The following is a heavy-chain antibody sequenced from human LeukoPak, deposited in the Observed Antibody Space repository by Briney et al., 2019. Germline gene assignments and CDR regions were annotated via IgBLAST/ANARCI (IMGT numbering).Heavy chain of an antibody. CDR3: ARDSGCSGGSCYPTLSYFDY. V-gene: IGHV3-7*03. Sequence: PGGSLRLSCAASGFTFSSYWMSWVRQAPGKGLERVANIRQDGSEKYYVDSVKGRFTISRDNAKNSLYLQMNSLRAEDTAVYYCARDSGCSGGSCYPTLSYFDYWGQGTLVTVSS. J-gene: IGHJ4*02. D-gene: IGHD2-15*01. CDR1: GFTFSSYW. CDR2: IRQDGSEK.